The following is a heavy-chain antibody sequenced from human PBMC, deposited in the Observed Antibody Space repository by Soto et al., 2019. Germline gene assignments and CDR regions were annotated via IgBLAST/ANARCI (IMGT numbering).Heavy chain of an antibody. CDR1: GFIFGDFY. Sequence: PGGSLRLSCAASGFIFGDFYMTWIRQAPGKGLEWVSELSTSSSYTNYADSVKGRFTVSRENANNTLYLEMNSLRAEDTAVYFCARDRHTYGHGFFDSWGQGALGTVS. V-gene: IGHV3-11*05. CDR3: ARDRHTYGHGFFDS. D-gene: IGHD5-18*01. J-gene: IGHJ4*02. CDR2: LSTSSSYT.